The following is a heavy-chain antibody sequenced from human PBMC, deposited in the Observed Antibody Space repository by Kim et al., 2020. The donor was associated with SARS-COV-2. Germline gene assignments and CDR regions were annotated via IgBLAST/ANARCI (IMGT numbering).Heavy chain of an antibody. D-gene: IGHD3-3*01. CDR2: T. CDR3: ARDGVVGGMDV. Sequence: TSSNPSLKSRVTISVTTSKNQFSLKLSSVTAADTAVYYCARDGVVGGMDVWGQGTTVTVSS. V-gene: IGHV4-31*02. J-gene: IGHJ6*02.